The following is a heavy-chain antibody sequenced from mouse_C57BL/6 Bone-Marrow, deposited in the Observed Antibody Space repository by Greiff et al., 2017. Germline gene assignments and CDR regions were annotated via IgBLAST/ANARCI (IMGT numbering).Heavy chain of an antibody. Sequence: EVKVVESGGGLVKPGGSLKLSCAASGFTFSSYAMSWVRQTPEKRLEWVATISDGGSYTYYPDNVKGRFTLSRDNAKNNLYLQMSHLKSEDTAMYYCARWRDYDGRFAYWGQGTLVTVSA. J-gene: IGHJ3*01. D-gene: IGHD2-4*01. CDR1: GFTFSSYA. CDR3: ARWRDYDGRFAY. CDR2: ISDGGSYT. V-gene: IGHV5-4*03.